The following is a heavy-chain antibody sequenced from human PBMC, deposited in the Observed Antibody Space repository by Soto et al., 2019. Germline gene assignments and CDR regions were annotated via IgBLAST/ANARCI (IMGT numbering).Heavy chain of an antibody. CDR1: GFTFSSYV. Sequence: GGSLRLSCAASGFTFSSYVMHWVRQAPGKGLEWVAVISYDGSNKYYADSVKGRFTISRDNSKNTLYLQMNSLRAEDTAVYYCARDMDYWGQGTLVTVSS. V-gene: IGHV3-30-3*01. CDR3: ARDMDY. J-gene: IGHJ4*02. CDR2: ISYDGSNK.